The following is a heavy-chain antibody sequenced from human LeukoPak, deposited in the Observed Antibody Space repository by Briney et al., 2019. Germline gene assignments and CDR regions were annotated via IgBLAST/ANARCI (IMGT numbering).Heavy chain of an antibody. CDR2: MYTSGST. J-gene: IGHJ4*02. V-gene: IGHV4-61*02. Sequence: PSETLSLTCTVSGGSISSGSYYWSWIRQPAGQGLEYIGRMYTSGSTNYNPSLKSRVTISVDTSKNQFSLKLSSVTAADTAVYYCARADRDGYNPNNYFDYWGQGTLVTVSS. CDR3: ARADRDGYNPNNYFDY. D-gene: IGHD5-24*01. CDR1: GGSISSGSYY.